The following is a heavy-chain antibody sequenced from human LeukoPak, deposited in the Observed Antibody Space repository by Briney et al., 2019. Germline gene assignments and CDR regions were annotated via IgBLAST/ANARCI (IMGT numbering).Heavy chain of an antibody. D-gene: IGHD1-26*01. CDR3: ATFPSGSWSAY. CDR1: GFTFSDSG. J-gene: IGHJ4*02. CDR2: IRSKADSYAT. Sequence: GGSLRLSCAASGFTFSDSGMHWVRQASGKGLEWVGHIRSKADSYATVYAASVKGRFTITRDDSENTAYLQMNSLKTEDTAVYYFATFPSGSWSAYWGQGTLVTVSS. V-gene: IGHV3-73*01.